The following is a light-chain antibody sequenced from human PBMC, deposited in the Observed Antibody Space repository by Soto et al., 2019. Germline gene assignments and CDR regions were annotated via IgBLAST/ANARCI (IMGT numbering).Light chain of an antibody. V-gene: IGLV1-40*01. CDR3: QSYDSGLSGSV. CDR2: GNN. Sequence: QSVLTQPPSVSGAPGQRVTISCTGSDSNIGENFDIHWYQQLPVTAPKLLIYGNNNRPSGVPDRFSASRSGTSASLAITGLQAEDEADYYCQSYDSGLSGSVFGGGTKLTVL. CDR1: DSNIGENFD. J-gene: IGLJ3*02.